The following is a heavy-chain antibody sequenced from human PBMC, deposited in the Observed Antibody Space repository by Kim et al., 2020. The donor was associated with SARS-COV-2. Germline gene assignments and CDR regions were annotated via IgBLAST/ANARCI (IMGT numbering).Heavy chain of an antibody. CDR3: AREHTIAVAEDAFDI. J-gene: IGHJ3*02. V-gene: IGHV6-1*01. D-gene: IGHD6-19*01. Sequence: VSVKSRITINPDTAKNQFSLQLNSVTPEDTAVYYCAREHTIAVAEDAFDIWGQGTMVTVSS.